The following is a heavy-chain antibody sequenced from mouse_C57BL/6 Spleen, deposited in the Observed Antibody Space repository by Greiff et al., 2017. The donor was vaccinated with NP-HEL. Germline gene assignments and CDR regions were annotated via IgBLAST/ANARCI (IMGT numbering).Heavy chain of an antibody. Sequence: QVQLQQSGAELARPGASVKLSCKASGYTFTSYGISWVKQRTGQGLEWIGEIYPRSGNTYYNEKFKGKAHLTADKSSSTAYMELRSLTSEDSAVYFCARRLLGDYGSFYAMDYWGQGTSVTVSS. D-gene: IGHD1-1*01. CDR3: ARRLLGDYGSFYAMDY. CDR2: IYPRSGNT. CDR1: GYTFTSYG. V-gene: IGHV1-81*01. J-gene: IGHJ4*01.